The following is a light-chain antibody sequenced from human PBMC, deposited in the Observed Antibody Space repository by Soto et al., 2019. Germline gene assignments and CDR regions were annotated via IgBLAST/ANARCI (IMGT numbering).Light chain of an antibody. CDR3: HQLNSYPRT. Sequence: IQLTQSPSSLSASVGDSVTITCRASQGISSYLAWYQQKPGKAPKLLIYAASTLQSGVPSRLSGSGSGTDFTLTISSLQPEDCATYYCHQLNSYPRTFGQGTKVDIK. CDR2: AAS. V-gene: IGKV1-9*01. CDR1: QGISSY. J-gene: IGKJ1*01.